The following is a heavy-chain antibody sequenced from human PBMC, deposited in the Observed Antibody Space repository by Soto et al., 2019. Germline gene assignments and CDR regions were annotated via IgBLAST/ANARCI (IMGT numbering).Heavy chain of an antibody. J-gene: IGHJ4*02. V-gene: IGHV3-23*01. D-gene: IGHD6-19*01. Sequence: EVQLLESGGGLVQPGGSLRLSCAASGFTFSTYAMNWVRQAPGKWLEWVSAISGSGDTTYYADPVKGRFTVSRDNSKNTLYRQMNSLRAEDTAVFYCAKERSSGWSFDYWGPGTLVTVSS. CDR2: ISGSGDTT. CDR3: AKERSSGWSFDY. CDR1: GFTFSTYA.